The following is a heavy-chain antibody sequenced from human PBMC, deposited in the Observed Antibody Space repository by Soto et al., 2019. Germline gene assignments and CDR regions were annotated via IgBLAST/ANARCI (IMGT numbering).Heavy chain of an antibody. V-gene: IGHV3-66*01. Sequence: GGSLRLSCAASGFTVNTKYMSWARQAPGKGLEWFSVMYSGGSTYYADSVKGRFTVSRDNSKNILYLQMNSLRAEDTAVYYCAKYDTSSSSFDYWGQGTLVTVSS. CDR3: AKYDTSSSSFDY. CDR1: GFTVNTKY. J-gene: IGHJ4*02. D-gene: IGHD3-9*01. CDR2: MYSGGST.